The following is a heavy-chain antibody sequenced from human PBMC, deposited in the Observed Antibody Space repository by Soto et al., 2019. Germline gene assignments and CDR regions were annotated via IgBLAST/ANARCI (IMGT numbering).Heavy chain of an antibody. J-gene: IGHJ4*02. CDR3: ASRGYYYDSSGYYY. CDR1: GGSISSSSYY. Sequence: SETLSLTCTVSGGSISSSSYYWGWIRQPPGKGLEWIGSIYYSGSTYYNPSLKSRVTISVDTSKNQFSLKLSSVTAADTAVYYCASRGYYYDSSGYYYWGQGTRVTVSS. CDR2: IYYSGST. D-gene: IGHD3-22*01. V-gene: IGHV4-39*01.